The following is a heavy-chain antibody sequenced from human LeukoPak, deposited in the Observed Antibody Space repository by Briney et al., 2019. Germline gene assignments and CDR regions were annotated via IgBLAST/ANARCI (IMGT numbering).Heavy chain of an antibody. Sequence: PGGSLRLSCAASGFTFSDYYMSWIRQAPGKGLEWVSYISTSGSAIYYADSVKGRFTISRDNSKNTLYLQMNSLRAEDTAVYYCAKSRGLVLLWFGELDYWGQGTLVTVSS. CDR2: ISTSGSAI. V-gene: IGHV3-11*01. CDR1: GFTFSDYY. D-gene: IGHD3-10*01. J-gene: IGHJ4*02. CDR3: AKSRGLVLLWFGELDY.